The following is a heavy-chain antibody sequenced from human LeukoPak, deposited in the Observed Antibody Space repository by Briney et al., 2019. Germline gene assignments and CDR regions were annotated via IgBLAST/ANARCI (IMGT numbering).Heavy chain of an antibody. CDR1: GFTFSSYA. J-gene: IGHJ4*02. CDR3: AKDDEDIVVVPAAY. D-gene: IGHD2-2*01. CDR2: ISGSGGST. Sequence: GGSLRLSCAASGFTFSSYAMSWVRQAPGKGLEWVSAISGSGGSTYYADSVKGRFTISRDNSKNTLYLQMNSLRAEDTAVYYCAKDDEDIVVVPAAYWGQGTLVTVSS. V-gene: IGHV3-23*01.